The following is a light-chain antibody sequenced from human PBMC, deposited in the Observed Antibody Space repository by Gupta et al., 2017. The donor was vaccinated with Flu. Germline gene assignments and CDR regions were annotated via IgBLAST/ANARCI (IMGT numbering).Light chain of an antibody. V-gene: IGLV3-27*01. J-gene: IGLJ3*02. CDR1: VLKKKY. CDR3: YYAADNNRV. CDR2: KDR. Sequence: SPGQTARITCSGDVLKKKYARWLQTKPGPAPVLVIYKDRERPAGIPELFSGSSSGTTVNSTMGAAQVEDDEYYYCYYAADNNRVFGGGTKLTVL.